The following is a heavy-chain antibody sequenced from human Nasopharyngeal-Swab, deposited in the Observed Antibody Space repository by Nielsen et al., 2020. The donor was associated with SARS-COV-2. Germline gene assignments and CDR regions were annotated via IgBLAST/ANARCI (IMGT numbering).Heavy chain of an antibody. CDR3: AKDVPITGTTEGWFDP. D-gene: IGHD1-7*01. Sequence: GGSLRLSCAASGFTFSSYGMHWVRQAPGKGLEWVAVISYDGSNKYYADSVKGRFTISRDNSKNTLYLQMNSLRAEHTAVYYCAKDVPITGTTEGWFDPWGQGTLVTVSS. V-gene: IGHV3-30*18. J-gene: IGHJ5*02. CDR1: GFTFSSYG. CDR2: ISYDGSNK.